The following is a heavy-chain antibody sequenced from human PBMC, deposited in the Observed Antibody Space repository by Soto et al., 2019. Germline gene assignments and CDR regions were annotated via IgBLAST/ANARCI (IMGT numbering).Heavy chain of an antibody. Sequence: GGSLRLSXAASGFTFDDYAMHWVRQAPGKGLEWVSGISWNSGSIGYADSVKGRFTISRDNAKNSLYLQMNSLRAEDTALYYCPKVGSSGWPYYYYGMDVWGQGTTVTVSS. D-gene: IGHD6-19*01. V-gene: IGHV3-9*01. CDR1: GFTFDDYA. CDR3: PKVGSSGWPYYYYGMDV. CDR2: ISWNSGSI. J-gene: IGHJ6*02.